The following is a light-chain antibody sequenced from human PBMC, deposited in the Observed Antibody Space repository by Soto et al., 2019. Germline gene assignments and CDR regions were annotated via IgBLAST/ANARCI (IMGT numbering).Light chain of an antibody. CDR2: GAS. J-gene: IGKJ3*01. CDR3: QQYGSSPFT. V-gene: IGKV3-20*01. Sequence: EVVLTQSPGTLSLSPGERASLSCRASQSVSNSFLAWCQQKPGQAPRLLIYGASSRATGIPDRFSGSGSGTDFTLTISRLEPEDFAVYYCQQYGSSPFTFGPGTKVDIK. CDR1: QSVSNSF.